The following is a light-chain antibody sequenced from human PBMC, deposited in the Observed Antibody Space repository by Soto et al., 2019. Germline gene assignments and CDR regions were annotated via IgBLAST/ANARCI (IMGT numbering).Light chain of an antibody. CDR3: LQYYDYRT. CDR2: KAS. CDR1: HIISSL. J-gene: IGKJ1*01. Sequence: DIQMTQSPSTLSASVGDRFAITFLAGHIISSLLAWFQQKPGKAPEILIYKASSLESGVPSRFSGSGSGTEFTLTISSLQPDDFATYYCLQYYDYRTFGQGTKVDIK. V-gene: IGKV1-5*03.